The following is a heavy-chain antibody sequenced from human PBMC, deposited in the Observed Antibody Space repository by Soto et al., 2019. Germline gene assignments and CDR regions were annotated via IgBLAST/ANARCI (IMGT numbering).Heavy chain of an antibody. CDR3: ARDHVRYCSGGSCHPGADYGMDV. Sequence: ASVKVSCKASGYTFTSYGISWVRQAPGQGLEWMGWISAYNGNTNYAQKLQGRVTMTTDTSTSTAYMELRSLRADDTAVYYCARDHVRYCSGGSCHPGADYGMDVWGQGTTVTVSS. V-gene: IGHV1-18*04. D-gene: IGHD2-15*01. CDR1: GYTFTSYG. CDR2: ISAYNGNT. J-gene: IGHJ6*02.